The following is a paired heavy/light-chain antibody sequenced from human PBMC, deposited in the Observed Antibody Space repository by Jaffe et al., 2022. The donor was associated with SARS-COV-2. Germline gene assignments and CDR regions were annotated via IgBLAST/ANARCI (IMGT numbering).Light chain of an antibody. J-gene: IGKJ2*01. V-gene: IGKV4-1*01. CDR2: WAS. Sequence: DIVMTQSPDSLAVSLGERATITCKSSQSVLNRANKKSYLAWYQQKPGQPPKLLIYWASIRESGVPDRFSGSGSGTDFTLTISSLQAEDVAVYYCQQYYSTQYTFGQGTKLEIK. CDR3: QQYYSTQYT. CDR1: QSVLNRANKKSY.
Heavy chain of an antibody. Sequence: EVQLVESGGGLVQPGGSLRLSCAASGFTFSSYWMSWVRQAPGKGLEWVANIRQDGGEKYYVDSVKGRFTSSRDNAKNTLYLQMNSLRAEDTALYYCATLKGGTTVTPDIWGQGTMVTVSS. J-gene: IGHJ3*02. D-gene: IGHD4-17*01. CDR3: ATLKGGTTVTPDI. V-gene: IGHV3-7*03. CDR1: GFTFSSYW. CDR2: IRQDGGEK.